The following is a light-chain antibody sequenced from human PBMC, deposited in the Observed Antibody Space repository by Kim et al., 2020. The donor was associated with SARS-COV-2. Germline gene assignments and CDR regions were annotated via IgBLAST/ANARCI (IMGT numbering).Light chain of an antibody. Sequence: ASVGDRVTITCRASQDIKKDIAWYQQIPGRPPKLLIYSRSTLQNGVPSRFSGSGSGTEFTLIISSLQPEDFATYYCLQDYNYPFTFGPGTKVDIK. CDR3: LQDYNYPFT. CDR2: SRS. J-gene: IGKJ3*01. CDR1: QDIKKD. V-gene: IGKV1-6*01.